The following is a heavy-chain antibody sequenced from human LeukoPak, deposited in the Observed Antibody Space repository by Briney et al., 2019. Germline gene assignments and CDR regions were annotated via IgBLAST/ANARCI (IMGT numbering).Heavy chain of an antibody. CDR2: ISGGGGNT. J-gene: IGHJ3*02. D-gene: IGHD1-26*01. CDR3: GKNRYSGSLSPFDI. Sequence: GGSLRLSCAASKFAFSSYAMSWVRQAPGKGLEWVSTISGGGGNTYYADSVKGRFTISRDNSKNTLYLQMNSLRAEDTAVYYCGKNRYSGSLSPFDIWGQGTMVTVSS. V-gene: IGHV3-23*01. CDR1: KFAFSSYA.